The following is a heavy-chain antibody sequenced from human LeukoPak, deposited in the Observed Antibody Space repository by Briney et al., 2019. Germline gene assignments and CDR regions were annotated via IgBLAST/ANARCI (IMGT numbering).Heavy chain of an antibody. CDR3: ARNPGTTARDAFDI. CDR2: IKEDGSEK. Sequence: GGSLRLSCAASGFTFSGSYMSWVRQAPGKGPEWLANIKEDGSEKYYVDSVKGRFTISRDNAKNSLFLQMSSLRAEDTAVYYCARNPGTTARDAFDIWGQGTMVAVSS. J-gene: IGHJ3*02. D-gene: IGHD1-1*01. CDR1: GFTFSGSY. V-gene: IGHV3-7*01.